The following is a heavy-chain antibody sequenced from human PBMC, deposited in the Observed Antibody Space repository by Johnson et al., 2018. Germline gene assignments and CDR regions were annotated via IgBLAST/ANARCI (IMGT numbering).Heavy chain of an antibody. CDR2: ISSTSSTI. J-gene: IGHJ3*01. CDR3: ARDESGGCRLHAFDV. D-gene: IGHD4-23*01. Sequence: EVQLVESGGGLVKPGGSLRLSCAASGFTFSNAWMNWVRQAPGKGLEWVSYISSTSSTIYYADSVKGRFTISRDNAKKSLYLQMNSLRAEDTAVYYCARDESGGCRLHAFDVWGQGTMVTVSS. V-gene: IGHV3-48*01. CDR1: GFTFSNAW.